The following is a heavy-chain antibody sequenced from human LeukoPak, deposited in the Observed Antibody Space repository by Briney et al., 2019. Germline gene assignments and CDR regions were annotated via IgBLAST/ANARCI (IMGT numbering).Heavy chain of an antibody. J-gene: IGHJ6*02. CDR3: AREDPGTTIFGVVIGSLGMDV. Sequence: ASVKVSCKASGYTFTSYYMHWVRQAPGQGFEWMGIINPSGGSTSYAQKFQGGVTMTRDTSTSTVYMELSSLRSEDTAVYYCAREDPGTTIFGVVIGSLGMDVWGQGTTVTVSS. CDR1: GYTFTSYY. D-gene: IGHD3-3*01. CDR2: INPSGGST. V-gene: IGHV1-46*01.